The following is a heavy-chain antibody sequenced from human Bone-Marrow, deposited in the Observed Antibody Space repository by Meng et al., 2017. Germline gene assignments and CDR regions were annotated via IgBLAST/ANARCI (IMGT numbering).Heavy chain of an antibody. CDR3: ARLRGFDWSPLCYFDY. J-gene: IGHJ4*02. D-gene: IGHD3-9*01. CDR2: IYLGDSDT. Sequence: GEPLKTPCKGSGYSFTSYWIGWARQMPGKGLEWMGIIYLGDSDTRYSPSFQGQVTISADKSISTAYLQWSSLKASDTAVYYCARLRGFDWSPLCYFDYWGQATLVASSS. V-gene: IGHV5-51*01. CDR1: GYSFTSYW.